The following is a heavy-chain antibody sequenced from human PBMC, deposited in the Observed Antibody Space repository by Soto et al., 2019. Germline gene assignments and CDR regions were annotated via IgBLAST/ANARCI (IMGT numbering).Heavy chain of an antibody. CDR3: AKSNFGWLLTDAFDI. J-gene: IGHJ3*02. V-gene: IGHV3-23*01. Sequence: GGSLRLSCAASGFTFSSYAMSWVRQAPGKGLEWVSAISGSGGSTYYADSVKGRFTISRDNSKNTLYLEMNRLRAEDTAVYYCAKSNFGWLLTDAFDIWGQGTMVTVSS. CDR1: GFTFSSYA. CDR2: ISGSGGST. D-gene: IGHD3-9*01.